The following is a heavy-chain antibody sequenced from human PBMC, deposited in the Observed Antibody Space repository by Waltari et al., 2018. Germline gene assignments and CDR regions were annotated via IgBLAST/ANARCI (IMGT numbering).Heavy chain of an antibody. Sequence: EVQLVESGGGLVQPGGSLRLSCFASGFMFSGYSMNWVRLAPGKGLEWVSSISGDNSYTYYSGSVKGRFTISRDNAKNSLFLQMNGLRDEDTAIYYCAKEGLGGDRQFDYWGQGTLVSVSS. V-gene: IGHV3-21*06. CDR3: AKEGLGGDRQFDY. CDR1: GFMFSGYS. CDR2: ISGDNSYT. D-gene: IGHD2-21*02. J-gene: IGHJ4*02.